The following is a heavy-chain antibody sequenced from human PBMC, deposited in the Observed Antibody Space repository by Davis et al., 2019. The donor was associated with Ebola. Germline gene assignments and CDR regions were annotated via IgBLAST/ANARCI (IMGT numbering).Heavy chain of an antibody. Sequence: GESLKISCAASGFTFSSYSMNWVRQAPGKGLEWVSYISSSSSTIYYADSVKGRFTISRDNSKNTLYLQMNSLRAEDTAVYYCARGGYCTGGVCSNWFDPWGQGTLVTVSS. V-gene: IGHV3-48*01. CDR1: GFTFSSYS. CDR2: ISSSSSTI. CDR3: ARGGYCTGGVCSNWFDP. J-gene: IGHJ5*02. D-gene: IGHD2-8*02.